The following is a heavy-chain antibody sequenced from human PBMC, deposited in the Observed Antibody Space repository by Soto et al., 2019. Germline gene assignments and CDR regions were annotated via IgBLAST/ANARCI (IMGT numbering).Heavy chain of an antibody. J-gene: IGHJ6*02. CDR2: SRHKANSYTT. CDR1: GFTFSDYD. CDR3: GRDNYGMDV. Sequence: EVQLVESGGGFVQPGGSLRLSCVVSGFTFSDYDMDWVRQAPGKVLEWVGRSRHKANSYTTEYAASEKGRFTISRDDSKNSLYLKMHSLKTEDTAVYYCGRDNYGMDVWGQGTTVTVSS. V-gene: IGHV3-72*01.